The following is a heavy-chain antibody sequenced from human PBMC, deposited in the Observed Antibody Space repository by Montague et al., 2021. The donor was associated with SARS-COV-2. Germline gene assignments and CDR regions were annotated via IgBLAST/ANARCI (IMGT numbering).Heavy chain of an antibody. CDR3: ARLPYDNYYGMDV. D-gene: IGHD3-9*01. Sequence: SETLSLTCTVSGGSISTYYWNWIRQFPGKGVEWIGYIDCSGSNNYNPFLQSRVIISVDRSKIQFSLKINAVTAADTAIYYCARLPYDNYYGMDVWGQGTTVTVSS. CDR2: IDCSGSN. V-gene: IGHV4-59*01. J-gene: IGHJ6*02. CDR1: GGSISTYY.